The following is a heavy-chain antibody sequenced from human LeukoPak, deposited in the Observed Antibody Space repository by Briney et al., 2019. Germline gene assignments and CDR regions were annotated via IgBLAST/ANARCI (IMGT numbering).Heavy chain of an antibody. CDR3: ARFLLESGTYWFDP. CDR2: IYYSGST. D-gene: IGHD1-26*01. Sequence: SETLSLTCTVSGGSISGYYWSWIRQPPGKGLEWIGFIYYSGSTKYNPSLKSRVTISVDTSKNQFSLKLTSVTAADTAVYYCARFLLESGTYWFDPWGQGTLVTVSS. V-gene: IGHV4-59*12. CDR1: GGSISGYY. J-gene: IGHJ5*02.